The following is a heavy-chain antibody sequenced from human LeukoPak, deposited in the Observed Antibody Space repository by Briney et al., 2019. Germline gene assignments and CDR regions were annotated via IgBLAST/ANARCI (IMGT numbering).Heavy chain of an antibody. J-gene: IGHJ6*02. CDR2: ISGSGGST. D-gene: IGHD1-26*01. Sequence: TGGSLRLSCAASGFTFSGYAMSWVRQAPGKGLEWVSAISGSGGSTYYADSVKGRFTISRDNSKNTLYLQMNSLRAEDTAVYYCAKSDRVGATTNYYYYGMDVWGQGTTVTVSS. V-gene: IGHV3-23*01. CDR1: GFTFSGYA. CDR3: AKSDRVGATTNYYYYGMDV.